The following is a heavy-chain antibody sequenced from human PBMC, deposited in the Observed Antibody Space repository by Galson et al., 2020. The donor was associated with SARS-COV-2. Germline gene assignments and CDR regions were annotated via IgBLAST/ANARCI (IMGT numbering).Heavy chain of an antibody. CDR2: ISSSSSTI. Sequence: GESLKISCAASGFTFSSYSVNWVRQAPGKGLEWVSYISSSSSTIYYADSVKGRFTISRDNAKNSLYLQMNSLRDEDTAVYYCARGPGYSYGYYYGMDVWGQGTTVTVSS. CDR3: ARGPGYSYGYYYGMDV. J-gene: IGHJ6*02. CDR1: GFTFSSYS. V-gene: IGHV3-48*02. D-gene: IGHD5-18*01.